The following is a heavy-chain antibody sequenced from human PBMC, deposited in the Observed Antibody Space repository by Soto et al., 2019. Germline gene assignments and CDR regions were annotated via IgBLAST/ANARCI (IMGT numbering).Heavy chain of an antibody. V-gene: IGHV3-30*18. D-gene: IGHD6-19*01. CDR1: GFTFSSYG. Sequence: QVQLVESGGGVVQPGRSLRLSCAASGFTFSSYGMHWVRQAPGKGLEWLAVISYDGSNKYYAESVKGRFTISRDNSKNTLYLQVNSLRAEDTAMYYCAKDYGSGWTMGDFWGQGTLVTVSS. J-gene: IGHJ4*02. CDR3: AKDYGSGWTMGDF. CDR2: ISYDGSNK.